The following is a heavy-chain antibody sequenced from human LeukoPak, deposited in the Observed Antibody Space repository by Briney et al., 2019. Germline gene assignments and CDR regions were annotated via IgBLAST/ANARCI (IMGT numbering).Heavy chain of an antibody. CDR2: IYYSGST. D-gene: IGHD3-22*01. V-gene: IGHV4-30-4*01. CDR3: ARDPYYYDSSSYF. CDR1: GGSISSGYYY. J-gene: IGHJ4*02. Sequence: SETLSLTCTVSGGSISSGYYYWNWIRQPPGKGLEWIGNIYYSGSTYYNPSLKSRVTISVDTSKNQFSLKLSSVTAADTAVYYCARDPYYYDSSSYFWGQGILVTVSS.